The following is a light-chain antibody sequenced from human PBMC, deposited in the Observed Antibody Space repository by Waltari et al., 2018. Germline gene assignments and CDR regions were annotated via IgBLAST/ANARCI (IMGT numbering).Light chain of an antibody. CDR1: QCVLYSSNNKNY. Sequence: DIVMPQSPDSLAVSLGERATINCKSSQCVLYSSNNKNYLAWYQQKPGQPPKLLIYWASTRESGVPDRFSGSVSGADFTLTSSSLQAEDVAVYDCQHYYSPPGTFGQGTKVEIK. CDR2: WAS. CDR3: QHYYSPPGT. V-gene: IGKV4-1*01. J-gene: IGKJ1*01.